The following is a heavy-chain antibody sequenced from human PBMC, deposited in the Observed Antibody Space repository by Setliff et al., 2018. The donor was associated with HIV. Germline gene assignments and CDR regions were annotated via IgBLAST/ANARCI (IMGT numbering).Heavy chain of an antibody. J-gene: IGHJ6*02. V-gene: IGHV3-11*06. CDR3: ARKLRPGHGVDV. CDR1: GFSFSDSH. Sequence: LRLSCAASGFSFSDSHMTWIRQAPGKGLEWASYISTTSSNTNYVDSVKGRFTISRDNAKNSMDLQMNSLRAEDTAIYYCARKLRPGHGVDVWGQGTTVTVSS. CDR2: ISTTSSNT. D-gene: IGHD3-10*01.